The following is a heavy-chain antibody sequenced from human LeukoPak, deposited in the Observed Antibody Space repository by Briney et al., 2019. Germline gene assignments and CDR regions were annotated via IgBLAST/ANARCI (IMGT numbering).Heavy chain of an antibody. Sequence: ASVKVSCKASGYTFTGYYMHWVRQAPGQGLEWMGWINPNSGGTNYAQKFQGRVTMTRDTSISTAYMKLSRLRSDDTAVYYCASIIAVAGTQDWFDPWGQGTLVTVSS. CDR2: INPNSGGT. CDR3: ASIIAVAGTQDWFDP. CDR1: GYTFTGYY. D-gene: IGHD6-19*01. J-gene: IGHJ5*02. V-gene: IGHV1-2*02.